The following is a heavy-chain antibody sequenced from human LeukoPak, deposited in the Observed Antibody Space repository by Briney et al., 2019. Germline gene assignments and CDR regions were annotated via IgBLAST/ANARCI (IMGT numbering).Heavy chain of an antibody. Sequence: GASVKVSCKASGGTFSSYAISWVRQAPGQGLEWMGGIIPIFGTANYAQKFQGRVTITADESTSTAYMELGSLRSEDTAVYYCARAITIFGVVIGYFDYWGQGTLITVSS. CDR2: IIPIFGTA. V-gene: IGHV1-69*13. J-gene: IGHJ4*02. D-gene: IGHD3-3*01. CDR1: GGTFSSYA. CDR3: ARAITIFGVVIGYFDY.